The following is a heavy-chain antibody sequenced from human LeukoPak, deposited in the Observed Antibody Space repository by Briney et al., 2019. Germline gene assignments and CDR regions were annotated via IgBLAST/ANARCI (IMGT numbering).Heavy chain of an antibody. D-gene: IGHD2-2*02. CDR1: GFTFSSYS. J-gene: IGHJ5*02. CDR3: ARDGGYCSSTSCYKGWFDP. V-gene: IGHV3-48*04. Sequence: PGGSLRLSCAASGFTFSSYSMNWVRQAPGRGLEWVSYISSSSSTIYYADSVKGQFTISRDNAKNSLYLQMNSLRAEDMAVYYCARDGGYCSSTSCYKGWFDPWGQGTLVTVSS. CDR2: ISSSSSTI.